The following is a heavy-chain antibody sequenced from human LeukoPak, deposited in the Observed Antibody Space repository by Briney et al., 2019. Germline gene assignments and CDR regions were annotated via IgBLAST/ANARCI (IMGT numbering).Heavy chain of an antibody. CDR3: GRGYSSSWYFNWFDP. CDR2: IYYNENT. J-gene: IGHJ5*02. D-gene: IGHD6-13*01. Sequence: SETLSLTCTVSGGSISSSSYYWGWIRQPPGKGLEWIGYIYYNENTNYNPSLKSRVTISVDTSKNQFSLKLSSVTAADTAVYYCGRGYSSSWYFNWFDPWGQGTLVTVSS. CDR1: GGSISSSSYY. V-gene: IGHV4-39*07.